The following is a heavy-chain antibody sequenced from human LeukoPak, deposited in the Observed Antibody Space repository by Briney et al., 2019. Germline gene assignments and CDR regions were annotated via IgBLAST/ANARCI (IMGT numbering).Heavy chain of an antibody. Sequence: ASVKVSCKASGYTFTSYDINWVRQATGQGLEWMGWMNPNSGNTNYAQKLQGRVTMTTDTSTSTAYMELRSLRSDDTAVYYYARDVRQQLAPDYDYWGQGTLVTVSS. CDR1: GYTFTSYD. J-gene: IGHJ4*02. CDR2: MNPNSGNT. D-gene: IGHD6-13*01. V-gene: IGHV1-18*01. CDR3: ARDVRQQLAPDYDY.